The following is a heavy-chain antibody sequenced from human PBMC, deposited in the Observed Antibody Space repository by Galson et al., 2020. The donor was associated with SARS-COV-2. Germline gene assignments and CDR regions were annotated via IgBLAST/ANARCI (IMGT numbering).Heavy chain of an antibody. Sequence: SETLSLTCTISGGSIYNYYWSWIRQPPGKGLEWIAFISYSGHTNYSPSLKSRLTISVDTYKNQFSLKVGSVTAADTAIYYCARHAPYCTGGSCESDFDYSGQGVLVTVSS. J-gene: IGHJ4*02. CDR3: ARHAPYCTGGSCESDFDY. CDR2: ISYSGHT. CDR1: GGSIYNYY. V-gene: IGHV4-59*08. D-gene: IGHD2-15*01.